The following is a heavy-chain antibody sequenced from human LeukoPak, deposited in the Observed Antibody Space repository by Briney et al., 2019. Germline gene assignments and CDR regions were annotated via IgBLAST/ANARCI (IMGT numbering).Heavy chain of an antibody. CDR1: GITFRSFW. V-gene: IGHV3-21*01. CDR3: AKGPDFWSGTYDY. J-gene: IGHJ4*02. Sequence: PGGSLRLSCAASGITFRSFWMTWVRQAPGKGLEWVSSISSSSSYIYYADSVKGRFTISRDKAKNSLYLQMNSLRAEDTAVYYCAKGPDFWSGTYDYWGQGTLVTVSS. D-gene: IGHD3-3*01. CDR2: ISSSSSYI.